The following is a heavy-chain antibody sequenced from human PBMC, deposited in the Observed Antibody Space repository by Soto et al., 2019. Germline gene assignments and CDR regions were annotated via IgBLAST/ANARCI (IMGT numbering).Heavy chain of an antibody. J-gene: IGHJ3*02. CDR3: ARDRTYYYDSSGRTGEFDI. V-gene: IGHV4-59*01. CDR1: GGSISSYY. CDR2: IYYSGST. D-gene: IGHD3-22*01. Sequence: SETLSLTCTVSGGSISSYYWSWIRQPPGKGLEWIGYIYYSGSTNYNPSLKSRVTISVDTSKNQFSLKLSSVTAADTAVYYCARDRTYYYDSSGRTGEFDIWGQVTMVTVSS.